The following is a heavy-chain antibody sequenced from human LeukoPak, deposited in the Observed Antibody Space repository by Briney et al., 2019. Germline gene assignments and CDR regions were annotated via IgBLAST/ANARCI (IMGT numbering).Heavy chain of an antibody. V-gene: IGHV3-21*01. CDR1: GFTFSSYS. CDR3: ARTSGSYYTRNFDY. D-gene: IGHD1-26*01. CDR2: ISSSSSYI. J-gene: IGHJ4*02. Sequence: PGGSLRLSCAASGFTFSSYSMNWVRQAPGKGLEWVSSISSSSSYIYYADSVKGRFTISRDNAKNSLYLQMNSLRAEDTAVYYCARTSGSYYTRNFDYWGQGTLVTVSS.